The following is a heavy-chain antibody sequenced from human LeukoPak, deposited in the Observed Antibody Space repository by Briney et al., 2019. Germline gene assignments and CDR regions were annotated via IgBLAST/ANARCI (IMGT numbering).Heavy chain of an antibody. CDR2: INQSGST. CDR3: ARGRSYYDSSGYYTGAAFDI. CDR1: GGSFSGYY. V-gene: IGHV4-34*01. D-gene: IGHD3-22*01. J-gene: IGHJ3*02. Sequence: PSETLSLTCAVYGGSFSGYYWSWIRQPPGKGLEWIGEINQSGSTNYNPSLKSRVTISVDTSKNQFSLKLSSVTAADTAVYYCARGRSYYDSSGYYTGAAFDIWGQGTMVTVSS.